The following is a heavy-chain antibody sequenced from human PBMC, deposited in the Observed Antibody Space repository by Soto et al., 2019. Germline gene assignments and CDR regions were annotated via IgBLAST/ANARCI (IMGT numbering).Heavy chain of an antibody. D-gene: IGHD4-17*01. V-gene: IGHV4-59*01. J-gene: IGHJ3*02. CDR3: ARDTGCGPYDAFDI. Sequence: PSETLSLTCAVYGGSFSGYYWSWIRQPPGKGLEWIGYIYYSGSTNYNPSLKSRVTISVDTSKNQFSLKLSSVTAADTAVYYCARDTGCGPYDAFDIWGQGTMVTVSS. CDR1: GGSFSGYY. CDR2: IYYSGST.